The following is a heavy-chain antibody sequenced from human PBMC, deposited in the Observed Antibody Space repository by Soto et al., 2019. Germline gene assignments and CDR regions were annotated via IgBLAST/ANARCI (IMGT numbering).Heavy chain of an antibody. V-gene: IGHV1-18*01. D-gene: IGHD2-21*02. CDR1: GYNFNNYG. CDR3: VRRVVTTLDDAFDI. CDR2: ISGNNGNT. J-gene: IGHJ3*02. Sequence: QVQLVQSGPEVKKPGASVTLSCKASGYNFNNYGISWVRQAPGQGLVWMGWISGNNGNTKYGQKFQGRVSLTTDSSTSTAYMEMRSLRSDDTADYYCVRRVVTTLDDAFDIWGPGTRVTVSS.